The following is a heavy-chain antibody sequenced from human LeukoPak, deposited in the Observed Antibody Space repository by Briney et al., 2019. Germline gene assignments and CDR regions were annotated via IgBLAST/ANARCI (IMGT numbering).Heavy chain of an antibody. D-gene: IGHD3-10*01. Sequence: SGESLKISCKGSGYSFTSYWIGWVRQMPGKGLEWMGIIYPGDSDTRYSPSFQGQVTISADKSISTAYLQWSSLKASDTAMYYCARQSLSYYYGSGSSRHYYYYYMDVWGKGTTVTVSS. V-gene: IGHV5-51*01. CDR2: IYPGDSDT. CDR3: ARQSLSYYYGSGSSRHYYYYYMDV. J-gene: IGHJ6*03. CDR1: GYSFTSYW.